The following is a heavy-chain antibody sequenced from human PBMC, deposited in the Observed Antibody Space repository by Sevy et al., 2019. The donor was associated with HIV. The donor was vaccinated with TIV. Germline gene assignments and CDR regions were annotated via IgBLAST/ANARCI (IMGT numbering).Heavy chain of an antibody. CDR1: GYSFTSHW. CDR2: IFPDDSET. D-gene: IGHD3-22*01. CDR3: ATSHSGYFDSSGYYIY. V-gene: IGHV5-51*01. J-gene: IGHJ4*02. Sequence: GESLKIACKGSGYSFTSHWIGWVRHMPGKGLEWMGIIFPDDSETRYNPYFQGQVTFSADKSINTAYLQWGSLKASDTAIYYCATSHSGYFDSSGYYIYWGQGTLVTVSS.